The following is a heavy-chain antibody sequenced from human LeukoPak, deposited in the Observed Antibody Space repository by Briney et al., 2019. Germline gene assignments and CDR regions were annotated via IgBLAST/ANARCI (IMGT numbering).Heavy chain of an antibody. Sequence: GGSLRLSCAASGFTFSSNYMSWVRQAPGKGLEWVSVIYSGGSTYYADSVKGRFTISRDNSKNTLYLQMNSLRAEDTAVYYCARVRTRLTYFYWGQGTLVTVSS. D-gene: IGHD1-14*01. J-gene: IGHJ4*02. CDR3: ARVRTRLTYFY. CDR2: IYSGGST. V-gene: IGHV3-53*01. CDR1: GFTFSSNY.